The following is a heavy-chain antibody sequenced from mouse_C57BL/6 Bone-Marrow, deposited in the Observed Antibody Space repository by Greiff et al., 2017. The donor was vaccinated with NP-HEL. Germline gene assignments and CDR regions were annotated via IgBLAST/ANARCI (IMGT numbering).Heavy chain of an antibody. CDR1: GYTFTSYW. Sequence: LVESGAELAKPGASVKLSCKASGYTFTSYWMHWVKQRPGQGLEWIGYINPSSGYTKYNQKFKDKATLTADKSSSTAYMQLSSLTYEDSAVYYCARVPGSTMVTTGYAMDYWGQGTSVTVSS. CDR3: ARVPGSTMVTTGYAMDY. D-gene: IGHD2-2*01. V-gene: IGHV1-7*01. CDR2: INPSSGYT. J-gene: IGHJ4*01.